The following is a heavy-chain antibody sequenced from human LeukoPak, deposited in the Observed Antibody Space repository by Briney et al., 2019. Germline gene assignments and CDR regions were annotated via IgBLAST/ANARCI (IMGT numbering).Heavy chain of an antibody. CDR3: ARGGRIAAAGDFDN. D-gene: IGHD6-13*01. J-gene: IGHJ4*02. CDR2: IHTNTGNP. Sequence: ASVKVSCKASGYTFTRYSINWVRQAPGERLEWMGWIHTNTGNPTYAQGFTGRFVFSLDTSVSTAYLQISSLKAEDTAVYYCARGGRIAAAGDFDNWGQGTLVTVSS. V-gene: IGHV7-4-1*02. CDR1: GYTFTRYS.